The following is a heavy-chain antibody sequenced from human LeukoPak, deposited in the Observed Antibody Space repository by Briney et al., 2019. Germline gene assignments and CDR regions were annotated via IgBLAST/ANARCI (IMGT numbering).Heavy chain of an antibody. V-gene: IGHV4-59*01. J-gene: IGHJ3*02. CDR3: ARVMSYQDAFDI. Sequence: SETLSLTCTVSGGSISSYYWSWIRQPPGKGLEWIGYIYYSGSTNYNPSLKSRVTISVDTSKNQFSLKLSSVTAADTAVYYCARVMSYQDAFDIWGQGTMVTVSS. D-gene: IGHD1-26*01. CDR2: IYYSGST. CDR1: GGSISSYY.